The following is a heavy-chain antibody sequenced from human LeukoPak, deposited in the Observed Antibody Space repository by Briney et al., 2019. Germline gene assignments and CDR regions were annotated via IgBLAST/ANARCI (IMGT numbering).Heavy chain of an antibody. CDR1: GGSISSGGYY. J-gene: IGHJ4*02. V-gene: IGHV4-30-2*01. CDR2: IYHSGST. CDR3: ARGPPPDFDY. Sequence: SETLSLTCTVSGGSISSGGYYWSWIRQPPGKGLEWIGYIYHSGSTYYNPSFKSRVTISVDRSKNQFSLKLSSVTAADTAVYYCARGPPPDFDYWGRGTLVTVSS.